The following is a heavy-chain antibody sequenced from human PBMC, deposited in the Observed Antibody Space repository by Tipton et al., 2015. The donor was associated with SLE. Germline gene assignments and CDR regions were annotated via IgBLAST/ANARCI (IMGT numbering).Heavy chain of an antibody. D-gene: IGHD4-17*01. V-gene: IGHV3-21*01. Sequence: SLRLSCTVSGFTFRSYSMNWVRQAPGKGLEWVSSISSSSTYIYYADSVKGRFTISRDNAKNSLYLQMNSLRAEDTAVYYCARGEGDYGDYWYFDLWGRGTLVTVSS. CDR3: ARGEGDYGDYWYFDL. CDR1: GFTFRSYS. CDR2: ISSSSTYI. J-gene: IGHJ2*01.